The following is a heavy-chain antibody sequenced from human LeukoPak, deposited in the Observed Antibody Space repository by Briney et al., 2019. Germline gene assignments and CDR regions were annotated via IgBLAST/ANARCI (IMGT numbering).Heavy chain of an antibody. J-gene: IGHJ4*02. CDR1: GFTFSSYW. D-gene: IGHD1-14*01. V-gene: IGHV3-7*04. CDR2: IKDDGSEK. CDR3: ARARIDY. Sequence: GGSLRLSCVGSGFTFSSYWMTRVSQAPGKGLEWVANIKDDGSEKYSVDSVKGRFTISRDNAKNLLYLQMSSLRAEDTAVYYCARARIDYWGQGTLVTVSS.